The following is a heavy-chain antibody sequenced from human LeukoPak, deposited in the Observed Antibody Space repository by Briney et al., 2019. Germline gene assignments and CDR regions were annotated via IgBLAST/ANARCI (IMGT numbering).Heavy chain of an antibody. J-gene: IGHJ4*02. CDR2: ISGSGGST. V-gene: IGHV3-23*01. CDR3: AAKYCTNGVCYNY. D-gene: IGHD2-8*01. CDR1: GFTFSSYA. Sequence: GGSLRLSCAASGFTFSSYAMSWVRQAPGKGLEWVSAISGSGGSTYYADSVKGRFTISRDNSKSTLYLQMNSLRAEDTAVYYCAAKYCTNGVCYNYWGQGTLVTVSS.